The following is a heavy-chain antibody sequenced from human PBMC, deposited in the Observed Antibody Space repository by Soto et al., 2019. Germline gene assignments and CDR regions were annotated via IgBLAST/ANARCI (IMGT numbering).Heavy chain of an antibody. CDR1: GFTFSSYA. Sequence: PGGSLRLSCAASGFTFSSYAMSWVPQAPGKGLEWVSAISGSGGNTYYADSVKGRFTISRDNSKNTLYLQMNSLRAEDTAVYYCAKGHTGDMGMVTVYSSYYGMEVWGKGTKLTVSS. V-gene: IGHV3-23*01. D-gene: IGHD5-18*01. CDR2: ISGSGGNT. J-gene: IGHJ6*04. CDR3: AKGHTGDMGMVTVYSSYYGMEV.